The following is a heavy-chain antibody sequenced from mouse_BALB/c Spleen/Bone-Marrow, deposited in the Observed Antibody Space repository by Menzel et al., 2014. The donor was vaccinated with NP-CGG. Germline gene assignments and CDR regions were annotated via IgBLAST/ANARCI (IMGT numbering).Heavy chain of an antibody. J-gene: IGHJ4*01. V-gene: IGHV1S135*01. CDR2: IDPYNGGT. Sequence: VQLQQSGPELVKPGASVKVSCKASGYAFTNYNMYWVRQSLGKSLEWIGYIDPYNGGTSYNQNFKGKATLTVDKSSSTAYMHLNSLTSEDSAVFYCARDYGNPYYAMDYWGQGTSVTVSS. CDR3: ARDYGNPYYAMDY. CDR1: GYAFTNYN. D-gene: IGHD2-1*01.